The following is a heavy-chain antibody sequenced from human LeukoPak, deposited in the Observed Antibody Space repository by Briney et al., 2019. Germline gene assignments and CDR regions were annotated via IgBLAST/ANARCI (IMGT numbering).Heavy chain of an antibody. CDR1: GGSFSGYY. CDR3: ARGYTRGTYSSRSPFDY. Sequence: PSETLSLTSAVYGGSFSGYYWSWIRQPPGKGLEWIGEINHSGSTNYNPSLKSRVTISVDTSKNQFSLKLSSVTAADTAVYYCARGYTRGTYSSRSPFDYWGQGTLVTVSS. D-gene: IGHD6-13*01. CDR2: INHSGST. J-gene: IGHJ4*02. V-gene: IGHV4-34*01.